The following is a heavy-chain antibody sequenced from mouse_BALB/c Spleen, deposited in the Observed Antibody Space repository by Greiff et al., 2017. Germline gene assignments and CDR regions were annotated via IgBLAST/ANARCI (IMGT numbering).Heavy chain of an antibody. J-gene: IGHJ3*01. D-gene: IGHD1-1*01. CDR1: GYAFTNYL. CDR2: INPGSGGT. V-gene: IGHV1-54*01. Sequence: QVQLKESGAELVRPGTSVKVSCKASGYAFTNYLIEWVKQRPGQGLEWIGVINPGSGGTNYNEKFKGKATLTADKSSSTAYMQRSSLTSDDSAVYFCARSYYGSGVGLANWGQGTRVTVSA. CDR3: ARSYYGSGVGLAN.